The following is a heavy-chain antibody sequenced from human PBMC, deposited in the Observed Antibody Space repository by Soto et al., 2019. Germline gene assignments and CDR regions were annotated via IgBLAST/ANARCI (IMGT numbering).Heavy chain of an antibody. Sequence: EVQLVESGGGLIQPGGSLRLSCTASGFTVSSNYMSWVRQAPGKGLEWVSVIYSGGSTDSADSVKGRFTISRDNSKNTVYLEMTSLRAEDTAVYYCARGGAFDIRGQGTKVTVSS. CDR2: IYSGGST. V-gene: IGHV3-53*01. J-gene: IGHJ3*02. CDR3: ARGGAFDI. CDR1: GFTVSSNY.